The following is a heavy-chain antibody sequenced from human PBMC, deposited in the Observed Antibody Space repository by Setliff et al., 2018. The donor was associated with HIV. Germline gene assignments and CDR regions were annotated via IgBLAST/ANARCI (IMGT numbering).Heavy chain of an antibody. Sequence: GGSLRLSCAASGFTFSVHGMHWVRQAPGKGLEWVAFINYDESYEYYADSVKGRVTISRDNSANTVDLQMNSLRAEDTAVYYCAKPDTAMVISYFDYWGQGTLVTVSS. CDR2: INYDESYE. V-gene: IGHV3-30*02. CDR3: AKPDTAMVISYFDY. J-gene: IGHJ4*02. D-gene: IGHD5-18*01. CDR1: GFTFSVHG.